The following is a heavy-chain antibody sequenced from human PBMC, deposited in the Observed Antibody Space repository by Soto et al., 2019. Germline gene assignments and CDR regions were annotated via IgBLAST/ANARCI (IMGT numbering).Heavy chain of an antibody. CDR1: GYSFNNYL. Sequence: QVKLVQSGAEVKKPGASVMVSCQASGYSFNNYLISWVRQAPGQGPEWVGWISADNGNTNYGQKFLGRVTMTTDTSTSTAYMDLRSLRSDDTAVYYCARVYYDSSGFYHEYHWGQGTLVTVSS. J-gene: IGHJ1*01. CDR3: ARVYYDSSGFYHEYH. V-gene: IGHV1-18*01. CDR2: ISADNGNT. D-gene: IGHD3-22*01.